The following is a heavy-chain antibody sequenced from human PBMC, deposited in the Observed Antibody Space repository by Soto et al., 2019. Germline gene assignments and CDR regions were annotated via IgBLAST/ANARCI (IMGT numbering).Heavy chain of an antibody. Sequence: SETLSLTCTVSGGSISSGGYYWSWIRQHPGKGLEWIGYIYYSGSIKYYPSLKSRVTISVDTSKNQFSLKLSSVTAADTAVYYCARGGYYDSSGYWWLDYWGQGTLVTVSS. CDR3: ARGGYYDSSGYWWLDY. CDR1: GGSISSGGYY. V-gene: IGHV4-61*08. D-gene: IGHD3-22*01. CDR2: IYYSGSI. J-gene: IGHJ4*02.